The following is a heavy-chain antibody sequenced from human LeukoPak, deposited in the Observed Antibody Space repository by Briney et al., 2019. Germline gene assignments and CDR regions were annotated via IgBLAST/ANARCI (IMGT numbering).Heavy chain of an antibody. V-gene: IGHV4-39*07. CDR1: GVSISGSFYY. Sequence: SETLSLTCAVSGVSISGSFYYWGWIRQPPGKGLEWIGSIYYSGSTNYNPSLKSRVTISVDTSKNQFSLKLSSVTAADTAVYYCARPGSGYDAFDIWGQGTMVTVSS. CDR3: ARPGSGYDAFDI. CDR2: IYYSGST. D-gene: IGHD3-3*01. J-gene: IGHJ3*02.